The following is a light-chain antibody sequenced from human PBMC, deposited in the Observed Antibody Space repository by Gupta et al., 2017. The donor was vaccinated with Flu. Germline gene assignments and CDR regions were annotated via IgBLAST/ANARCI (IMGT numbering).Light chain of an antibody. CDR3: QQYNGSPIT. CDR1: KNINDW. V-gene: IGKV1-5*03. J-gene: IGKJ5*01. Sequence: GDRVTITCRARKNINDWLAWYQQRPGKAPKQLIYHTSNLGSEIPARFSGSGSGTEFTLTITSLQPDDFATYYCQQYNGSPITFGQGTRLEIK. CDR2: HTS.